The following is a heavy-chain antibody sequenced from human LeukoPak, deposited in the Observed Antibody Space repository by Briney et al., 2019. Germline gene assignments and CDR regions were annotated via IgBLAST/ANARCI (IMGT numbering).Heavy chain of an antibody. D-gene: IGHD6-6*01. V-gene: IGHV1-58*01. Sequence: SVKVSCKASGFTFTSSAVQWVRQARGQRLEWIGWIVVGSGNTNYAQKFQERVTITRDMSTSTAYMELSSLRSQDTAVYYCAASSLYSSSTSDYWGQGTLVTVSS. CDR2: IVVGSGNT. J-gene: IGHJ4*02. CDR3: AASSLYSSSTSDY. CDR1: GFTFTSSA.